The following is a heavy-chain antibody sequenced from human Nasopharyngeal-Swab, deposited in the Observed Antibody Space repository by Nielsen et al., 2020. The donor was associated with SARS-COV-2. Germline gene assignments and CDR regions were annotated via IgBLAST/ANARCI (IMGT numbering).Heavy chain of an antibody. CDR2: INHSGST. CDR1: GGSISSSSYY. D-gene: IGHD4-17*01. Sequence: SETLSPTCTVSGGSISSSSYYWSWIRQPPGKGLEWIGEINHSGSTNYNPSRTSRVTISVDTSKNQFSLKLSSVTAADTAVYYCARGHDYGDYATYDYWGQGTLVTVSS. J-gene: IGHJ4*02. CDR3: ARGHDYGDYATYDY. V-gene: IGHV4-39*07.